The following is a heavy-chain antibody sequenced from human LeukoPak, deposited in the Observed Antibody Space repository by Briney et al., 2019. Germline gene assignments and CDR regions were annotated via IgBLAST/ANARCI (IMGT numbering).Heavy chain of an antibody. Sequence: GGSLRLSCAASGFTFSSYAMSWVRQAPGKGLEWVSAISGSGGSTYYADSVKGRFTISRDNSKSTLYLQMNSPRAEDTAVYYCAKDQEGVDFWSGYFSLYYYYGMDVWGQGTTVTVSS. J-gene: IGHJ6*02. V-gene: IGHV3-23*01. D-gene: IGHD3-3*01. CDR2: ISGSGGST. CDR3: AKDQEGVDFWSGYFSLYYYYGMDV. CDR1: GFTFSSYA.